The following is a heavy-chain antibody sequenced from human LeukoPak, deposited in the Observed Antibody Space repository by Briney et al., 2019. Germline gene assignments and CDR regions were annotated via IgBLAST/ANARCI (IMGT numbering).Heavy chain of an antibody. V-gene: IGHV3-23*01. J-gene: IGHJ4*02. D-gene: IGHD2-15*01. CDR1: RFTFSTYA. CDR2: ISSNGDIT. Sequence: GGSLRLSCVASRFTFSTYAVNWVRQAPGKGLEWVSAISSNGDITYYADSVRGRFTISRDNSKNTVFLQMNSLRADDTAVYYCATVKRDCSGGTCYSYDYWGQGTLVTVSS. CDR3: ATVKRDCSGGTCYSYDY.